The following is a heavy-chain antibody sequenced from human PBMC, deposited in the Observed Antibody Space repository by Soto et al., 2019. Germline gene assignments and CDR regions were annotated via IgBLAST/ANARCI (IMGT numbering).Heavy chain of an antibody. CDR1: GASISSDNYY. CDR2: IYYSGST. Sequence: QVQLQESGPGLVKPSQTLSLTCTVSGASISSDNYYWSWIRQHPGKGLEWIGYIYYSGSTYYNPSLKSRVTISLDTSKNQFSLKLSSVTAADTAVYYCARVVPATHTDYWGQGTLVTVSS. J-gene: IGHJ4*02. D-gene: IGHD2-15*01. V-gene: IGHV4-31*03. CDR3: ARVVPATHTDY.